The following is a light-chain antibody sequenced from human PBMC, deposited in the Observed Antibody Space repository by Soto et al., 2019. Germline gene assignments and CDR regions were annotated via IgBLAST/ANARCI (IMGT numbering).Light chain of an antibody. V-gene: IGKV1-5*03. Sequence: DIQMTQSPSTLSASVGDRVTITCRASQSISSWLAWYQQKPGTAPNLLIYKASTLQSGVPSRFSGSGSGTEFTLTISSLQPYYSATYYCQQYNYNWTFGQGTKVDIK. CDR2: KAS. CDR1: QSISSW. J-gene: IGKJ1*01. CDR3: QQYNYNWT.